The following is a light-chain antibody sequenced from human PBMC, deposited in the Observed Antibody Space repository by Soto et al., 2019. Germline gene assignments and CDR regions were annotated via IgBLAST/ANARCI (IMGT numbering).Light chain of an antibody. CDR2: TNN. CDR1: SSNIGSNS. Sequence: QSVLTQPPSASGTPGQRVTISCSGSSSNIGSNSVNWYQQLPGTAPKVLIYTNNQRPSGVPDRFSGSKSDTSASLAISGLQSEDEADYYCAAWDDSLNGLVFGTGTKVTVL. V-gene: IGLV1-44*01. J-gene: IGLJ1*01. CDR3: AAWDDSLNGLV.